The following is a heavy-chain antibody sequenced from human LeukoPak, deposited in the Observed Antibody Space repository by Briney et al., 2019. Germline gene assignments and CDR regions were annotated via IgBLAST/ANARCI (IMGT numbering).Heavy chain of an antibody. Sequence: PSETLSLTCTVSGGSISSYYWSWIRQPPGKGLEWIGYIYSSGSTNYNPSLKSRVTILVDTSKNQFSLKLTSVTAADTAVYYCARTYYFGSGSYHFDYWGQGTLVTVSS. V-gene: IGHV4-59*08. J-gene: IGHJ4*02. CDR2: IYSSGST. CDR1: GGSISSYY. D-gene: IGHD3-10*01. CDR3: ARTYYFGSGSYHFDY.